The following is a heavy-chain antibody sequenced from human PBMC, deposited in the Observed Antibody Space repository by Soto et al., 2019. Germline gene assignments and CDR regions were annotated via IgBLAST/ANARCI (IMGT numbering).Heavy chain of an antibody. D-gene: IGHD2-2*02. V-gene: IGHV5-10-1*01. J-gene: IGHJ6*02. CDR1: GYSFTIYW. Sequence: PGESLKISCKGSGYSFTIYWISWVRQMPGKGLEWMGRIDPSGSYTNYSPSFQGHVTISADKSISTAYLQWSSLKASDTAMYYCARPHCSSTSCYSYGMDVWGQGTTVTVSS. CDR2: IDPSGSYT. CDR3: ARPHCSSTSCYSYGMDV.